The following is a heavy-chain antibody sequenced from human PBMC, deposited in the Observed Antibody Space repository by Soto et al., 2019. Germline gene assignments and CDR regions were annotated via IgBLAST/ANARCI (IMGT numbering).Heavy chain of an antibody. CDR2: INPNSGNT. V-gene: IGHV1-8*01. J-gene: IGHJ6*02. CDR3: AREKTSYGMAV. CDR1: GYTFTSYD. Sequence: QVQLVQSGAEVKKPGASVKGSCKASGYTFTSYDINWVRQATGQGLEWMGWINPNSGNTGYAQKFQGRATMTRNTSRTTAYVELSSLRFEDSAVYYCAREKTSYGMAVWGQGTTVTVSS.